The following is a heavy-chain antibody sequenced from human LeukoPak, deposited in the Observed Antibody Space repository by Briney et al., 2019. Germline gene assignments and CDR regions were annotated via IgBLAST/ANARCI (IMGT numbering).Heavy chain of an antibody. CDR1: GFTFSNYW. CDR3: VRDGGVSGYDLLDY. J-gene: IGHJ4*02. V-gene: IGHV3-7*01. CDR2: INQDGSEE. Sequence: GGSLRLSCAASGFTFSNYWMTWVRQAPGKGLEWVAHINQDGSEEHYMDSAKARFTISRDNARNSLSLQMNSLRAEDTAVYYCVRDGGVSGYDLLDYWGQGTLVTVSS. D-gene: IGHD5-12*01.